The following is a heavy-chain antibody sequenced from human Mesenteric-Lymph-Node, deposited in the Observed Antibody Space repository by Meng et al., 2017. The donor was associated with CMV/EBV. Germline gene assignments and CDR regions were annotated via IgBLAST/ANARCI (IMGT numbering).Heavy chain of an antibody. Sequence: ASVKVSCKASGYTFTNYYMHWVRQAPGQGLEWMGVINPSGDSTSYAQKFQGRVTMTRDTSISTAYMELSRLRSDDTAVYYCALIIVSYGRDYWGQGTLVTVSS. J-gene: IGHJ4*02. D-gene: IGHD1-26*01. CDR3: ALIIVSYGRDY. CDR1: GYTFTNYY. V-gene: IGHV1-46*01. CDR2: INPSGDST.